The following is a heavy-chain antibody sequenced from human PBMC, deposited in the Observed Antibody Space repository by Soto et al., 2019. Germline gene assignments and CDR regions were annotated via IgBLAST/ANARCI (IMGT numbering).Heavy chain of an antibody. CDR2: INPGNGNT. V-gene: IGHV1-3*01. Sequence: QVQLVQSGAEVKKPGASVKVSCEASGYTFTDYPIHWVRQAPGQRLEWMGWINPGNGNTIYSRKFQGRVTITRDTSASAAYIELSSLRSEDTAVYYCARVAPIVLIFPLDYWGQGTLVNVS. CDR3: ARVAPIVLIFPLDY. D-gene: IGHD2-8*01. CDR1: GYTFTDYP. J-gene: IGHJ4*02.